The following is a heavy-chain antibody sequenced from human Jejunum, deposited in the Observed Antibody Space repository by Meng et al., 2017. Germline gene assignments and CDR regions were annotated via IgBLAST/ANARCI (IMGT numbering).Heavy chain of an antibody. Sequence: SETLSLTCTVSGYSISGGYYWGWIRQSPGKGLEWIGSIYPTDSTYYSPSLKSRLTISMDSSKNQFSLNLGSVTAADTAVYYCGRSTSSQYFIDYWGQGTLVTVSS. J-gene: IGHJ4*02. CDR1: GYSISGGYY. V-gene: IGHV4-38-2*02. CDR2: IYPTDST. CDR3: GRSTSSQYFIDY. D-gene: IGHD2-2*01.